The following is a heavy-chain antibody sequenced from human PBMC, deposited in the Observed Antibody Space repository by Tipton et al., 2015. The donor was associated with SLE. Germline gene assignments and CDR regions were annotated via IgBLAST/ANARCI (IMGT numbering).Heavy chain of an antibody. CDR1: GFTFSSYA. J-gene: IGHJ6*03. Sequence: SLRLSCAASGFTFSSYAMSWVRQAPGKGLEWVSAISGSGGSTYYADSVKGRFTISRDNAKNSLYLQMNSLRAEDTAVYYCAREEEGDHYYYYYMDVWGKGTTVTVSS. CDR3: AREEEGDHYYYYYMDV. CDR2: ISGSGGST. V-gene: IGHV3-23*01. D-gene: IGHD3-16*01.